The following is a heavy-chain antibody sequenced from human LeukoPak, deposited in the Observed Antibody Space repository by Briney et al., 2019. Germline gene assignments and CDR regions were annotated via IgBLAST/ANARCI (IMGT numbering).Heavy chain of an antibody. J-gene: IGHJ6*03. CDR2: ISGGGGTT. CDR1: GFTFSSYA. Sequence: GGSLRLSCAASGFTFSSYAMTWVRQAPGKGLEWVSTISGGGGTTDYADSVKGRFTISRDNSKNTLYLQINSLRAEDTAVYYCAKDRGHCINGVCHNYYYMDVWGTGTTVTVSS. CDR3: AKDRGHCINGVCHNYYYMDV. V-gene: IGHV3-23*01. D-gene: IGHD2-8*01.